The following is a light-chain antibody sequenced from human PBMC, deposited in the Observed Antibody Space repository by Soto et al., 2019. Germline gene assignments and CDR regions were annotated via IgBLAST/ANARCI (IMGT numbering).Light chain of an antibody. Sequence: DIQMTQSPSSLSASVGDRVTITCRASQSISSYLNWYQQKPGKAPKLQIYAASSLQSGVPSRFSGSGPGTDFTLTISSLQPEDFATYYCQQSYSTPWTFGQGTKVEIK. CDR3: QQSYSTPWT. CDR2: AAS. CDR1: QSISSY. J-gene: IGKJ1*01. V-gene: IGKV1-39*01.